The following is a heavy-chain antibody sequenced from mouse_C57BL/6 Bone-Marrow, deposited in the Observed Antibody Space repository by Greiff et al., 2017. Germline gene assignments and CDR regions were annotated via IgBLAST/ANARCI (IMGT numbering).Heavy chain of an antibody. D-gene: IGHD1-1*01. Sequence: VKLVESGPGLVAPSQSLSITCTASGFSLTSYGVDWVRQPPGKGLEWLGVIWGGGSTNYNSALMSRLSISKDNSKIQVFFKMNSLQTDDTAMYYCAKHIYYYGSSYGYAMDYWGQGTSVTVSS. CDR2: IWGGGST. V-gene: IGHV2-9*01. J-gene: IGHJ4*01. CDR1: GFSLTSYG. CDR3: AKHIYYYGSSYGYAMDY.